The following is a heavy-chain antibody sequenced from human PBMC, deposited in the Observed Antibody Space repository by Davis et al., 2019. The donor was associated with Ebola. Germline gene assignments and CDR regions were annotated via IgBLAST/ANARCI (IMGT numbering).Heavy chain of an antibody. CDR2: IYHSGST. CDR1: GGSISSGGYS. D-gene: IGHD2-2*01. V-gene: IGHV4-30-2*01. Sequence: LRLSCAVSGGSISSGGYSWSWIRQPPGKGLEWIGYIYHSGSTYYNPSLKSRVTISVDRSKNQFSLKLSSVTAADTAVYYCARARRDCSSTSCYDNWFDPWGQGTLVTVSS. J-gene: IGHJ5*02. CDR3: ARARRDCSSTSCYDNWFDP.